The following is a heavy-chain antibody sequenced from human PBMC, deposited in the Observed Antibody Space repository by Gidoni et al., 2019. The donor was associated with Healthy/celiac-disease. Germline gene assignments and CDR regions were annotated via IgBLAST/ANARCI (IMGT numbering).Heavy chain of an antibody. V-gene: IGHV3-21*01. Sequence: VQLVESGGGLVKPGGSLRLSCSASGFTFSSYSMNWVRQDPGKGLEWVSSISSSSSYIYYADSVKGRFTISRDNAKNSLYLQMNSLRAEDTAVYYCASDGWFGESHWGQGTLVTVSS. CDR2: ISSSSSYI. J-gene: IGHJ4*02. CDR3: ASDGWFGESH. D-gene: IGHD3-10*01. CDR1: GFTFSSYS.